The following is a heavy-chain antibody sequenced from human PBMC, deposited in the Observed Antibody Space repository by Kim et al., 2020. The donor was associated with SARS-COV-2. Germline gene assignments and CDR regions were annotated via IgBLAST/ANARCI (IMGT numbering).Heavy chain of an antibody. CDR2: INPNSGGT. Sequence: ASVKVSCKASGYTFTGYYMHWVRQAPGQGLEWMGWINPNSGGTNYAQKFQGRVTMTRDTSISTAYMELSRLRSDDTAVYYCARDPRVLGVVAATQTGLNWGQGTLVTVSS. V-gene: IGHV1-2*02. D-gene: IGHD2-15*01. J-gene: IGHJ4*02. CDR3: ARDPRVLGVVAATQTGLN. CDR1: GYTFTGYY.